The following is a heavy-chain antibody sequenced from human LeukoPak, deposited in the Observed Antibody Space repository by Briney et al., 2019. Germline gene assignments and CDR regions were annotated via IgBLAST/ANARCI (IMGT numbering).Heavy chain of an antibody. D-gene: IGHD2-2*01. CDR1: GFTFSTYW. Sequence: GGPLRLSCAASGFTFSTYWMHWVRQAPGTGLVWVSLINSDGSSTNYADSVKGRSTISRDNAKDTLYLQMNSLRAEDTAVYYCATDVPAVTIFGYWGQGTLVTVSS. CDR2: INSDGSST. V-gene: IGHV3-74*01. CDR3: ATDVPAVTIFGY. J-gene: IGHJ4*02.